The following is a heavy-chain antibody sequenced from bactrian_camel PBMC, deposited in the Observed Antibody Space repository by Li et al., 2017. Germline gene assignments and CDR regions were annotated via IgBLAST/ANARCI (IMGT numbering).Heavy chain of an antibody. V-gene: IGHV3S26*01. Sequence: VESGGGSVQAGGSLKLSCQTSGFIFNSCAMAWYRQAPGKERQQVATIKFDGSTISYADSVKGQFTISQDNAKNTLYLRMNSLKTEDTDVYHCATYSDYDLWVLEPGDPGHRL. CDR3: ATYSDYDLWV. CDR2: IKFDGSTI. CDR1: GFIFNSCA. D-gene: IGHD4*01. J-gene: IGHJ6*01.